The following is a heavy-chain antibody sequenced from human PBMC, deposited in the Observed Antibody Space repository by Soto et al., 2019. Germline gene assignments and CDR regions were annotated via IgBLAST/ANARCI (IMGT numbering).Heavy chain of an antibody. J-gene: IGHJ3*02. V-gene: IGHV3-11*06. CDR1: GFTFSDYY. Sequence: GGSLRLSCAASGFTFSDYYMSWIRQAPGKGLEWVSYISSSSSYTNYADSVKGRFTISSDNAKNSLYLQMNSRRAEDTAVYYCARSPPLDYYDSSGYDAFDIWGQGTMVTVSS. CDR2: ISSSSSYT. D-gene: IGHD3-22*01. CDR3: ARSPPLDYYDSSGYDAFDI.